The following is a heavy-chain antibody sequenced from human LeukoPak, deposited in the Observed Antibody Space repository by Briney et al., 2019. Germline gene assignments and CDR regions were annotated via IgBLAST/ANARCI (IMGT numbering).Heavy chain of an antibody. CDR1: GFTFSSYS. CDR2: ISSSSSYI. CDR3: AREAHTEADY. D-gene: IGHD2-8*02. J-gene: IGHJ4*02. V-gene: IGHV3-21*01. Sequence: PGGSLRLSCAASGFTFSSYSMNWVRPAPGKGLEWVSSISSSSSYIYYADSVKGRFTISRDNAKNSLYLQMNSLRAEDTAVYYCAREAHTEADYWGQGTLVTVSS.